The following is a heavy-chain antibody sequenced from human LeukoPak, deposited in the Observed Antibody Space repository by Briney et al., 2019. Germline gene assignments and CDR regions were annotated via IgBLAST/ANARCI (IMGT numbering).Heavy chain of an antibody. D-gene: IGHD3-9*01. Sequence: ASVKVSCKASGYTFTGYYMHWVRQAPGQGLEWMGIINPSGGSTSYAQKFQGRVTMTRDMSTSTVYMELSSLRSEDTAVYYCARAFLTAYFDYWGQGTLVTVSS. CDR3: ARAFLTAYFDY. J-gene: IGHJ4*02. CDR2: INPSGGST. CDR1: GYTFTGYY. V-gene: IGHV1-46*01.